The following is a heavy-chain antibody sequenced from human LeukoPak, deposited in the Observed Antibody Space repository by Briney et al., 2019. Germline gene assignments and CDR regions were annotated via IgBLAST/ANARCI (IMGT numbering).Heavy chain of an antibody. CDR1: GYTFTSYY. CDR3: ASFSSWYYYYYGMDV. D-gene: IGHD6-13*01. V-gene: IGHV1-46*01. CDR2: INPSGGST. Sequence: ASVKVSCKASGYTFTSYYMHWERQAPGQWLEWMGIINPSGGSTSYAQKFQGRVTMTRDTSTSTVYMELSSLRSEDTAVYYCASFSSWYYYYYGMDVWGQGTTVTVSS. J-gene: IGHJ6*02.